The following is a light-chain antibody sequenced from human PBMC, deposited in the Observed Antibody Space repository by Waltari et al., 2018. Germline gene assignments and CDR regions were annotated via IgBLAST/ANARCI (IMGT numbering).Light chain of an antibody. V-gene: IGKV3-20*01. CDR3: QQYGKSPIT. CDR1: QSVGSTS. J-gene: IGKJ5*01. Sequence: VVLTQSPGTLSLSPGETVTLTCRASQSVGSTSTAWYQQKPGQAPRLLIYGSSRRAPGVPDRFSARGSGTDFALTITSLDPEDFAVYLYQQYGKSPITFGQGTRLEVK. CDR2: GSS.